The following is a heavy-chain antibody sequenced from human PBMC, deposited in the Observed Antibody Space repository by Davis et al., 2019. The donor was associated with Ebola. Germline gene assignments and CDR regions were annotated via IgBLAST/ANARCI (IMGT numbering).Heavy chain of an antibody. CDR3: TTTTTASDY. CDR2: IRSKANSYAT. Sequence: GESLKISCAASGFTFSGSAMHWVRQASGKGLEWVGRIRSKANSYATAYAASVKGRFTISRDDSKNTAYLQMNSLKTEDTAVYYCTTTTTASDYWGQGTTVTVSS. CDR1: GFTFSGSA. J-gene: IGHJ4*03. D-gene: IGHD4-11*01. V-gene: IGHV3-73*01.